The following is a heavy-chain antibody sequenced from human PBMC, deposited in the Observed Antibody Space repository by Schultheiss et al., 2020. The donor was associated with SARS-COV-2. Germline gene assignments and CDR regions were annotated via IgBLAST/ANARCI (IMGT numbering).Heavy chain of an antibody. D-gene: IGHD6-6*01. CDR3: ARDDFYSSSGATFDP. V-gene: IGHV4-4*07. CDR1: GGSISSYY. Sequence: SETLSLTCAVYGGSISSYYWSWIRQPAGKGLEWIGRIYTSGSTNYNPSLKSRVTMSVDTSKNQFSLKLSSVTAADTAVYYCARDDFYSSSGATFDPWGQGTLVTVSS. CDR2: IYTSGST. J-gene: IGHJ5*02.